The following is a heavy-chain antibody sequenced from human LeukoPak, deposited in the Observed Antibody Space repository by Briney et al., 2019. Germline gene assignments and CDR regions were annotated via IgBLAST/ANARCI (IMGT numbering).Heavy chain of an antibody. CDR3: AREVSGQTMVRGVIRYYYYYGMDV. D-gene: IGHD3-10*01. CDR1: GFTFSTYA. J-gene: IGHJ6*02. CDR2: IRYDGSNK. Sequence: PGGSLRLSCAASGFTFSTYAMHWVRQAPGKGLEWVAFIRYDGSNKYYADSVKGRFTISRDNSKNTLYLQMNSLRAEDTAVYYCAREVSGQTMVRGVIRYYYYYGMDVWGQGTTVTVSS. V-gene: IGHV3-30*02.